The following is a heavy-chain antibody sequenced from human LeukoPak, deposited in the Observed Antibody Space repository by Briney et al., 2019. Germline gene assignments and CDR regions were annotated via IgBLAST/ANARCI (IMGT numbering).Heavy chain of an antibody. V-gene: IGHV3-30*02. CDR2: IRYDGSNK. CDR1: GFTFGSYG. CDR3: AKVGIEYCSSTSCYYDY. J-gene: IGHJ4*02. D-gene: IGHD2-2*01. Sequence: GGSLRLSCAASGFTFGSYGMHWVRQAPGKGLEWVAFIRYDGSNKYYADSVKGRFTISRDNSKNTLYLQMNSLRAEDTAVYYCAKVGIEYCSSTSCYYDYWGQGTLVTVSS.